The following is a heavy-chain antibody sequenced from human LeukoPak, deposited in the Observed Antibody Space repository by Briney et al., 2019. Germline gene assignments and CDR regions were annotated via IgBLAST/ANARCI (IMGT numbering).Heavy chain of an antibody. V-gene: IGHV4-34*01. J-gene: IGHJ6*02. Sequence: PSETLSLTCAVYGGSFSGYYWSWIRQPPGKGLEWIGEINHSGSTNYNPSLKSRVTISVDTSKNQFSLKLSSVTAADTAVYYCAKMPLGSWPVYYYYGMDVWGQGTTVTVSS. D-gene: IGHD6-13*01. CDR3: AKMPLGSWPVYYYYGMDV. CDR1: GGSFSGYY. CDR2: INHSGST.